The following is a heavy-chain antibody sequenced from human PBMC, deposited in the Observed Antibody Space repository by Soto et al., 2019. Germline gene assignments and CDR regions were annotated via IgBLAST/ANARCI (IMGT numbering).Heavy chain of an antibody. Sequence: GGSLRLSCAASGFAFSNYAMHWVRQAPGKGLEWVAVISYDGSDKNNANSVKGRFTISRDNSKNTLYLQMNSLRAEDTAVYYCARDTGPNGYNYYYFGMDVWGQGTTVTVSS. J-gene: IGHJ6*02. CDR1: GFAFSNYA. CDR3: ARDTGPNGYNYYYFGMDV. D-gene: IGHD5-18*01. V-gene: IGHV3-30-3*01. CDR2: ISYDGSDK.